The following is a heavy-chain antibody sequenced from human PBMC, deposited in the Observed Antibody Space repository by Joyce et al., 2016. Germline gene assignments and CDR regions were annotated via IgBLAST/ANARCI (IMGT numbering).Heavy chain of an antibody. CDR1: GGPFRGFF. Sequence: QVQLRQWGAGLLMPSETLSLTCAVSGGPFRGFFWTWVRQPPGKALEWIGDSTTSGATNYNPSLRSRGAISVDTSNNQFSLTLTSLSAADMAVYYCARSQWLAPLMYWGQGTLVTVSP. J-gene: IGHJ4*02. CDR2: STTSGAT. V-gene: IGHV4-34*02. D-gene: IGHD6-19*01. CDR3: ARSQWLAPLMY.